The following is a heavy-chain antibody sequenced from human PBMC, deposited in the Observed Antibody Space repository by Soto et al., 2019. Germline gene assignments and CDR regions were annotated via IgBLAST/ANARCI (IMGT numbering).Heavy chain of an antibody. V-gene: IGHV1-18*01. CDR2: ISAYNGNT. D-gene: IGHD6-6*01. CDR1: GFTFSSYG. J-gene: IGHJ4*02. Sequence: VQLLESGGGLVQPGGSLRLSCAASGFTFSSYGISWVRQAPGQGLEWMGWISAYNGNTNYAQKLQGRVTMTTDTSTSTAYMELRSLRSDDTAVYYCARGRYSSSPGDYWGQGTLVTVSS. CDR3: ARGRYSSSPGDY.